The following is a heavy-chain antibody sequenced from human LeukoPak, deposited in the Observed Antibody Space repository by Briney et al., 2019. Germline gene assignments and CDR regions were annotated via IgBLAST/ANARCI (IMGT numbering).Heavy chain of an antibody. CDR1: GGTFSSYA. CDR3: ARDEGKYYYDSSGSKDAFDI. V-gene: IGHV1-69*04. J-gene: IGHJ3*02. CDR2: IIPILGIA. D-gene: IGHD3-22*01. Sequence: SVKVSCKASGGTFSSYAISWVRQAPGQGLEWMGRIIPILGIANYAQKFQGRVTITADKSTSTAYMELSSLRSEDTAVYYCARDEGKYYYDSSGSKDAFDIWGQGTMVTVSS.